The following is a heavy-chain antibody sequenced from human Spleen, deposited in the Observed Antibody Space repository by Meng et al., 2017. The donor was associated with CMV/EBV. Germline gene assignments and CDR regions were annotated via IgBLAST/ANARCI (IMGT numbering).Heavy chain of an antibody. CDR2: ISGSGGST. CDR3: AKDAWDSSGYYSHFDY. J-gene: IGHJ4*02. V-gene: IGHV3-23*01. D-gene: IGHD3-22*01. Sequence: VQLLESGGGLVQPGGSLRLSCAASGFTFSSYAMSWVRQAPGKGLEWVSAISGSGGSTYYADSVKGRFTISRDNSKNTLYLQMNSLRAEDTAVYYCAKDAWDSSGYYSHFDYWGQGTLVTVSS. CDR1: GFTFSSYA.